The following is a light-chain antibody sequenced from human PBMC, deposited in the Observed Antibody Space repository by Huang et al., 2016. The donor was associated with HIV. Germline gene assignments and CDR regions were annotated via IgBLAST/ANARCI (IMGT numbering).Light chain of an antibody. V-gene: IGKV3-20*01. J-gene: IGKJ2*01. CDR3: QQYGTLPYT. CDR2: GAS. Sequence: EIVLTQSPVTLSLSPGEGASLSCRASQGVHNSYVAWYQPKPGQAPRLLIFGASNRATGVPHRFRGSESGTDFTLTISGLDPEDFAVYYCQQYGTLPYTFGQGTKLEI. CDR1: QGVHNSY.